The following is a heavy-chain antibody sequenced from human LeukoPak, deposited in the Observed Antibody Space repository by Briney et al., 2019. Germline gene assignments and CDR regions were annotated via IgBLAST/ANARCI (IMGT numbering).Heavy chain of an antibody. CDR1: DYNFPSYS. V-gene: IGHV1-18*01. D-gene: IGHD1-26*01. CDR3: ARGDEWELAVDY. CDR2: ISAYNDNT. J-gene: IGHJ4*02. Sequence: ASVKVSCKTADYNFPSYSFGWVRQAPGQGLEWMGWISAYNDNTQLAQKFQDRVTMTRDTTISTVYMELNRLRSDDTAVYYCARGDEWELAVDYWGQGTLITVSS.